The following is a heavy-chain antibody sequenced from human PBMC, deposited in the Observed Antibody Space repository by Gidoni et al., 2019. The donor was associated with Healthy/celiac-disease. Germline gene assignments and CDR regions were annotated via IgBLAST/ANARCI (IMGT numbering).Heavy chain of an antibody. CDR2: INSDGSST. CDR1: GFTFSSYW. D-gene: IGHD5-12*01. Sequence: EVQLVESGGGLVQPGGSLRLSCAASGFTFSSYWMHWVRQAPGKGLVWVSRINSDGSSTSYADSVKGRFTISRDNAKNTLYLQMNSLRAEDTAVYYCAREYTGGYDSLLFDYWGQGTLVTVSS. CDR3: AREYTGGYDSLLFDY. J-gene: IGHJ4*02. V-gene: IGHV3-74*01.